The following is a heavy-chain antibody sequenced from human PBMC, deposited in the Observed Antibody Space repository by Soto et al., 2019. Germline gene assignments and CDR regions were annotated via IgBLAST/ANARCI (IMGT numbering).Heavy chain of an antibody. D-gene: IGHD3-22*01. CDR1: GYSFTSYW. CDR3: ASQYYYDSSGSLYYYYGMDV. CDR2: IDPSDSYT. Sequence: GESLKISCKGSGYSFTSYWISWVRQMPGKGLEWMGRIDPSDSYTNYSPSFQGHVTISADKSIGTAYLQWSSLKASDTAMYYCASQYYYDSSGSLYYYYGMDVWGQGTTVTVS. V-gene: IGHV5-10-1*01. J-gene: IGHJ6*02.